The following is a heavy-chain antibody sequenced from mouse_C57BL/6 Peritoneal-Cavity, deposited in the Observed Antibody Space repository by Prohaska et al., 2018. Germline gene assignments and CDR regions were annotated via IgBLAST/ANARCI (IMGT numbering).Heavy chain of an antibody. CDR2: IWSGGST. CDR3: ARGGVANYYFDY. Sequence: GKGREWLGVIWSGGSTDYNAAFISRLSSSKDNSKSQVFFKRNSLQADDKAIYYCARGGVANYYFDYWGQGTTLTVSS. V-gene: IGHV2-2*01. D-gene: IGHD1-1*01. J-gene: IGHJ2*01.